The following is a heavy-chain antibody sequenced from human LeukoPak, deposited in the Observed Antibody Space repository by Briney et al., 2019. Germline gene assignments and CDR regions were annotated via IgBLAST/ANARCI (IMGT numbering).Heavy chain of an antibody. J-gene: IGHJ4*02. Sequence: SETLSLTCAVYGGSFSGYYWSWIRQPPGKGLEWIGEINHSGSTNYNPSLKSRVTISVDTSKNQFSLKLSSVTAADTAVYYCARETRVRWTDYWGQGILVTVSS. CDR1: GGSFSGYY. V-gene: IGHV4-34*01. CDR3: ARETRVRWTDY. CDR2: INHSGST. D-gene: IGHD5-24*01.